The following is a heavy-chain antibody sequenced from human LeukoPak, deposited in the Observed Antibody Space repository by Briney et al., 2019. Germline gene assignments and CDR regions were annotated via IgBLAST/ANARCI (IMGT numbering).Heavy chain of an antibody. D-gene: IGHD3-3*01. V-gene: IGHV4-38-2*01. CDR1: GYSISSGYY. Sequence: SETLSLTCAVSGYSISSGYYWGWIRQPPGKGLEWIGSIYHSGSTYYNPPLKSRVTISVDTSKNQFSLKLSSVTAADTAVYYCARLWFLEWLFDYWGQGTLVTVSS. CDR2: IYHSGST. CDR3: ARLWFLEWLFDY. J-gene: IGHJ4*02.